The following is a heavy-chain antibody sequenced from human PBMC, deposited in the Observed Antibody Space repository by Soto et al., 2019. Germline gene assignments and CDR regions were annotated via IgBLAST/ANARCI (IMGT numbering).Heavy chain of an antibody. CDR3: ARDSPPVDY. CDR1: GYTFTSYG. V-gene: IGHV1-18*01. J-gene: IGHJ4*02. Sequence: QVQLVQSGAEVKKPGASVKVSCKASGYTFTSYGVSWVRQAPGQGLEWMGWISAYNGNTKYAQKLQGRVTMTTDTSTNTAYMDLRSLRSDDTTVYYCARDSPPVDYWGQGTLVTVSS. CDR2: ISAYNGNT.